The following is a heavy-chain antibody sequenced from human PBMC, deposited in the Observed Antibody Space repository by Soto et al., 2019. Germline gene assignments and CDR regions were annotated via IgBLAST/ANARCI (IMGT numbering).Heavy chain of an antibody. V-gene: IGHV3-66*01. CDR3: ARDPSSGWFQFDY. CDR2: IYSGGST. Sequence: EVQLVASGGGLVQPGGSLRLSCAASGFTVNSYYMNWVRQAPGKGLEWVSVIYSGGSTYFADSVKGRFTISRDDFKNIGYLQMNSLRAEDTAVYYCARDPSSGWFQFDYWGQGTLVTVSS. D-gene: IGHD6-19*01. J-gene: IGHJ4*02. CDR1: GFTVNSYY.